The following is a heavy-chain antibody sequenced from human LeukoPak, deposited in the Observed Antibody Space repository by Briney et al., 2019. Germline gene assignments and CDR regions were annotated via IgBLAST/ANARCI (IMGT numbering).Heavy chain of an antibody. V-gene: IGHV3-23*01. CDR1: GFTFSRYA. D-gene: IGHD3-3*01. CDR2: ISGSGGST. Sequence: AGGSLRLSCAASGFTFSRYAMDWVRQAPGKGLEWVSAISGSGGSTYYADSVKGRFTISRDNAKNSLYLQMNSLRAEDTAVYYCGRGLRGYGITIFGVGPLDAFDIWGQGTMVTVSS. J-gene: IGHJ3*02. CDR3: GRGLRGYGITIFGVGPLDAFDI.